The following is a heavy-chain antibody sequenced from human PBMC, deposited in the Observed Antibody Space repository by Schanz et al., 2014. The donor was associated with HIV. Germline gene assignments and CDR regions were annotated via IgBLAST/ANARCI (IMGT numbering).Heavy chain of an antibody. CDR1: GFTFSNAW. V-gene: IGHV3-15*01. CDR2: IKSKTDGGTT. J-gene: IGHJ4*02. Sequence: EVRLLESGGGLVQRGGSLRLSCAASGFTFSNAWMSWVRQAPGKGLEWVGRIKSKTDGGTTDYAAPVKGRFTISRDDSKNTLYLQMKSLKTEDTAVYFCAWHYFDFWGQGTLVTVSS. CDR3: AWHYFDF.